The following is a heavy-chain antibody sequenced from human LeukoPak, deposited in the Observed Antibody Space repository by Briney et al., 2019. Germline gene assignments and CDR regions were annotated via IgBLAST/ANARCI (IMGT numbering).Heavy chain of an antibody. CDR1: GFSFSSYW. CDR3: ARALVAGVTLNALDI. Sequence: GGSLRLSCAASGFSFSSYWMHWVRQAPGKGLVWVARIQYDGSTTNYADSVKGRFTISRDNAKKALYVQMDSLRAEDTAVYYCARALVAGVTLNALDIWGQGTMVTVSS. V-gene: IGHV3-74*01. J-gene: IGHJ3*02. D-gene: IGHD2-15*01. CDR2: IQYDGSTT.